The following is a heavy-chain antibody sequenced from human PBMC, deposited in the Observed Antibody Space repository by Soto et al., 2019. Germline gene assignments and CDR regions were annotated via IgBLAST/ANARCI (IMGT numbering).Heavy chain of an antibody. V-gene: IGHV4-34*01. Sequence: PSETLSLTCAVYGGSFSGYYWSWIRQPPGKGPEWIGEINHSGSTNYNPSLKSRVTISVDTSKNQFSLKLSSVTAADTAVYYCARVDCSSTRTTSWYYYYYGMDDWGQGTTVTVSS. D-gene: IGHD2-2*01. CDR2: INHSGST. CDR3: ARVDCSSTRTTSWYYYYYGMDD. J-gene: IGHJ6*02. CDR1: GGSFSGYY.